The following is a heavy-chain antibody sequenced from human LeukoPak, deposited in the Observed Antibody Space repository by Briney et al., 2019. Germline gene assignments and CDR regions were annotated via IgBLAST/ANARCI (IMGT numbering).Heavy chain of an antibody. CDR2: IYYTGGT. J-gene: IGHJ3*02. CDR3: ARQDSGTYLNPLDI. CDR1: GGSISSYY. V-gene: IGHV4-59*08. Sequence: PSETLSLTCTVSGGSISSYYWTWIRQPPGKGLEWIGYIYYTGGTNYNPSLKSRVTISVDTSKNQLSLKLRSVTAADTAVYYCARQDSGTYLNPLDIWGQGTVVTVSS. D-gene: IGHD1-26*01.